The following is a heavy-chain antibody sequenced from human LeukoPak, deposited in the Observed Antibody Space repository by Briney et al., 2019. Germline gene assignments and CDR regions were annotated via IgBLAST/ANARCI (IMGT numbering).Heavy chain of an antibody. D-gene: IGHD2-2*01. V-gene: IGHV3-33*01. J-gene: IGHJ6*02. CDR3: ARRYCSSTSCYGMDV. CDR1: GFTFSTSG. CDR2: IWYDGSNK. Sequence: GGSLRLSCAASGFTFSTSGMHWVRQAPGKGLEWAAVIWYDGSNKYYADSVKGRFTISRDNSKNTLYLQMNSLRAEDTAVYYCARRYCSSTSCYGMDVWGQGTTVTVSS.